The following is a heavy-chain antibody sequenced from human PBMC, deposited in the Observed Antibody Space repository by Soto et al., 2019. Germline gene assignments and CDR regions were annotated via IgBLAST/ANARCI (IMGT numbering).Heavy chain of an antibody. D-gene: IGHD4-17*01. V-gene: IGHV1-24*01. CDR3: ATVSTVTRFSEFAY. Sequence: ASVKVSCKVSGYTLTELSMHWVRQAPGKGLEWMGGFDPEDGETIYAQKFQGRVTMTEDTSTDTAYMELSSLRSEDTAVYYCATVSTVTRFSEFAYWGQGTLVTVSS. CDR2: FDPEDGET. CDR1: GYTLTELS. J-gene: IGHJ4*02.